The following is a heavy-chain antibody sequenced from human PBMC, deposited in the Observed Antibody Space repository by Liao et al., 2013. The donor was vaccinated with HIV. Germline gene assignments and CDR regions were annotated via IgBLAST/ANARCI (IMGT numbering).Heavy chain of an antibody. CDR3: ARDRMATIRTLDL. Sequence: QVLLQESGPGLVKPSQTLSLTCTVSGGSISSGTYYWSWIRQPAGKGLEWIGYIYYSGSTNYNPSLKSRVTMSLDTTKNKFSLNLTSMTAADTAVYFCARDRMATIRTLDLWGQGQWSSSLQ. D-gene: IGHD5-24*01. V-gene: IGHV4-61*10. J-gene: IGHJ3*01. CDR1: GGSISSGTYY. CDR2: IYYSGST.